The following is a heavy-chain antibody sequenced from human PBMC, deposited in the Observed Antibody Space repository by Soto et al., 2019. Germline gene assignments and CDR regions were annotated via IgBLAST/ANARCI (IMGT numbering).Heavy chain of an antibody. J-gene: IGHJ4*02. V-gene: IGHV4-30-4*01. CDR3: ALWFGESLVFDY. D-gene: IGHD3-10*01. CDR1: GGSISSGDYY. Sequence: SETLSLTCTVSGGSISSGDYYWSWIRQPPGKGLEWIGYIYYSGSTYYNPSLKSRVTISVDTSKNQFSLKLSSVTAADTAVYYCALWFGESLVFDYWGQGTLVTVSS. CDR2: IYYSGST.